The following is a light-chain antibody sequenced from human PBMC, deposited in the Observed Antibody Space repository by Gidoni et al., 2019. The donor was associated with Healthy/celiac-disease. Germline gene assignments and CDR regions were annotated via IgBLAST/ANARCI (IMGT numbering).Light chain of an antibody. Sequence: DIVLTQSPDSVAVSLGERATINCKSSQSVLYSSNNKNYLAWYQQKPGQPPKLLIYWASTRESGVPDRFSGSGSGTDFTLTISSLQAEDVAVYYCQQYYSTLLFGGGTKVEIK. V-gene: IGKV4-1*01. CDR2: WAS. J-gene: IGKJ4*01. CDR3: QQYYSTLL. CDR1: QSVLYSSNNKNY.